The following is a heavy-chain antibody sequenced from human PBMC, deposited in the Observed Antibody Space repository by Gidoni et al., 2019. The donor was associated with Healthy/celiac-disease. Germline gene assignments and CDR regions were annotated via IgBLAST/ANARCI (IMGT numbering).Heavy chain of an antibody. CDR3: ARIRYYDSSGYPARWFDL. Sequence: QVTLKESGPVLVKPTETLTLTCTVSGFSLSNARMGVSWIRQPPGKAPEWLAHIFSNDEKSYSTSLKSRLTISKDTSKSQVVLTMTNMDPVDTATYYCARIRYYDSSGYPARWFDLWGQGTLVTVSS. V-gene: IGHV2-26*01. J-gene: IGHJ5*02. CDR2: IFSNDEK. CDR1: GFSLSNARMG. D-gene: IGHD3-22*01.